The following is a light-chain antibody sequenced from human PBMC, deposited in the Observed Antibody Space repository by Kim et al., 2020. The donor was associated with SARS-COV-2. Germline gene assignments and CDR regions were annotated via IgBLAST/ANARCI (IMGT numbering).Light chain of an antibody. J-gene: IGKJ1*01. CDR1: QSVISY. CDR2: DAS. V-gene: IGKV3-11*01. Sequence: PRQLPSVSCWASQSVISYIVRYQHNPRQAPKFLMSDASNSATGIPATFSCSVSGTDFTLSISSLEPEDFAVYYCQQRSNWPPRTFGQGTKVDI. CDR3: QQRSNWPPRT.